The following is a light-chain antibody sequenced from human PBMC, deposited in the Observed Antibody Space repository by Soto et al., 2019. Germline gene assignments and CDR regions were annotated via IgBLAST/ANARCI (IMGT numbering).Light chain of an antibody. J-gene: IGKJ2*01. CDR2: DAS. CDR1: QSVSSY. Sequence: EIVLTQSPATLSLSPGERATLSCRASQSVSSYLAWYQQKPGQAPRLLIYDASNRATDIPARFSGSGSGTDFTLTISSLEPEDFAVYYCQQRSNWENTFGQGTKLEIK. V-gene: IGKV3-11*01. CDR3: QQRSNWENT.